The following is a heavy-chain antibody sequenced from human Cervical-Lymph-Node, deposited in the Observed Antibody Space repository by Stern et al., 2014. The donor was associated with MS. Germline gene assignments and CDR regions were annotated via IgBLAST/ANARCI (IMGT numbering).Heavy chain of an antibody. V-gene: IGHV3-30*03. CDR2: IAYDVSKK. D-gene: IGHD3-10*01. CDR3: VRGLRGSYPFDY. J-gene: IGHJ4*02. Sequence: QLVESGGGVVQPEGSLRLSGAASGFAFNSYGMHWVRQAPGKGLEWVTVIAYDVSKKFYADSVKGRFTISRDNSENTLYLQMNSLRPEDTAVYYCVRGLRGSYPFDYWGQGTLVTVSS. CDR1: GFAFNSYG.